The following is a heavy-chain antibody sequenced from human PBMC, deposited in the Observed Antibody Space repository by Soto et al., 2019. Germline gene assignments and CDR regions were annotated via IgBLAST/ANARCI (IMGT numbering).Heavy chain of an antibody. V-gene: IGHV1-69*13. J-gene: IGHJ6*02. CDR3: ASRSGDSSPPVGYYYYGMDA. Sequence: SVKVSCKASGGTFSSYAISWVRQAPGQGLEWMGGIIPIFGTANYAQKFQGRVTITADESTSTAYMELSSLRSEDTAVYYCASRSGDSSPPVGYYYYGMDAWGQGTTVTVSS. D-gene: IGHD6-6*01. CDR1: GGTFSSYA. CDR2: IIPIFGTA.